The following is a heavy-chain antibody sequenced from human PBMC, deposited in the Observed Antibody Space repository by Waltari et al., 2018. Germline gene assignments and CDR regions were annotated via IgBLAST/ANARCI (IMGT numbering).Heavy chain of an antibody. V-gene: IGHV4-59*11. J-gene: IGHJ3*02. D-gene: IGHD5-12*01. CDR3: ARDPSGYVNDVFDI. CDR2: IYDSGST. CDR1: GGSISSHY. Sequence: QVQLQESGPGLVKPSETLSLTCTVSGGSISSHYWSWIRQPPGKGLEWIGYIYDSGSTNYNPSLRSRVTISVDTSKNQFSLKLSSVTAADTAVYYCARDPSGYVNDVFDIWGQGTMVTVSS.